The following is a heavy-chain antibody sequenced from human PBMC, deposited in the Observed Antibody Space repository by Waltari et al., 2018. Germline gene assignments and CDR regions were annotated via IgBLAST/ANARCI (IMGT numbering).Heavy chain of an antibody. CDR2: IANEGSNK. CDR3: VKYSGFDYFFDY. CDR1: GFSFSNCN. D-gene: IGHD5-12*01. V-gene: IGHV3-30*18. J-gene: IGHJ4*02. Sequence: QMQLVESGGGVVQPGRSLRLSCAASGFSFSNCNMHWVRQAPGQGREWVEGIANEGSNKDDADSVKSRFTVSRENSKNTLYLQINSLRDDDTAVYYCVKYSGFDYFFDYWGQGTLVTVSS.